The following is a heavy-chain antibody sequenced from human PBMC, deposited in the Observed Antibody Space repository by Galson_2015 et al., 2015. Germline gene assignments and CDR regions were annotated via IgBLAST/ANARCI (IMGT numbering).Heavy chain of an antibody. CDR2: IIPIFGTA. V-gene: IGHV1-69*13. Sequence: SVKVSCKASGGTFSSYAISWVRQAPGQGLEWMGGIIPIFGTANYAQKFQGRVTITADESTSTAYMELSSLRSEDTAVYYCARDQPELAEWGYYYMDVWGKGTTVTVSS. J-gene: IGHJ6*03. CDR1: GGTFSSYA. CDR3: ARDQPELAEWGYYYMDV. D-gene: IGHD1-14*01.